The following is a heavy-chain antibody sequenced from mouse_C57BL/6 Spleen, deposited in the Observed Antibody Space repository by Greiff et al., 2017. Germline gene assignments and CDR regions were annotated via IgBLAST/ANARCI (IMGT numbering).Heavy chain of an antibody. CDR2: INPNNGGT. CDR3: ARDYDPRLAY. D-gene: IGHD2-4*01. J-gene: IGHJ3*01. CDR1: GYTFTDYY. V-gene: IGHV1-26*01. Sequence: VQLQQSGPELVKPGASVKISCKASGYTFTDYYMNWVKQSHGKSLEWIGDINPNNGGTSYNQKFKGKATLTVDKSSSTAYMELRSLTSEDSAVYYCARDYDPRLAYWGQGTLVTVSA.